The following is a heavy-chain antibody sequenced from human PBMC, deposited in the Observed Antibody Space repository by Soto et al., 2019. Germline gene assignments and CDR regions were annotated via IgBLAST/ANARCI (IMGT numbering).Heavy chain of an antibody. V-gene: IGHV3-66*01. D-gene: IGHD2-2*01. CDR1: GFSVTNNY. CDR2: IDIGGNT. Sequence: EVQVVESGGGLVQPGGSLRLSCAASGFSVTNNYMNWVRQAPGKGLEWVSIIDIGGNTYYADSVKDRSTISRDNSRNTLYLHMDSLRAEDTAVYYCARGRGSTGYLGREHSFDYWGQGTLVTVSP. CDR3: ARGRGSTGYLGREHSFDY. J-gene: IGHJ4*02.